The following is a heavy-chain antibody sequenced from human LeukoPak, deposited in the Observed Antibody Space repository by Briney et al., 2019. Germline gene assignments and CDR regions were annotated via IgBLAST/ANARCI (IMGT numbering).Heavy chain of an antibody. J-gene: IGHJ4*02. D-gene: IGHD5-12*01. V-gene: IGHV4-59*01. CDR2: IYYSGST. Sequence: PSETLSLTCTVSGGSISSYYWSWIRRPPGKGLEWIGYIYYSGSTNYNPSLKSRVTISVDTSKNQFSLKLSSVTAADTAVYYCARGSSGLVRRFDYWGQGTLVTVSS. CDR1: GGSISSYY. CDR3: ARGSSGLVRRFDY.